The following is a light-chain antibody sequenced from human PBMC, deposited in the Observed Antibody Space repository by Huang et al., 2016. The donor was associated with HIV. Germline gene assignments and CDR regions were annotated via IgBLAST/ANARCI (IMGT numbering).Light chain of an antibody. CDR3: QQYNSYPWT. CDR2: EAS. J-gene: IGKJ1*01. V-gene: IGKV1-5*01. CDR1: KNVGNW. Sequence: DVQMAQSPPTLSASVGDRVTITCRASKNVGNWLAWYQQKTGKAPKLLISEASTLESGVPSTFSGSGFGTEFTLTITSLQPDNFATYYCQQYNSYPWTFGQGTKVEI.